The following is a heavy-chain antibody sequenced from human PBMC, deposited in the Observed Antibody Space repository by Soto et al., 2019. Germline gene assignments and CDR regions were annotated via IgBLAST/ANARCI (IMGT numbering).Heavy chain of an antibody. Sequence: SETLSLTCTVSGGSISSSSYYWGWIRQPPGKGLEWIGSIYYSGSTYYNPSLKSRVTISVDTSKNQFSLKLSSVTAADTAVYYCARILAYCGGDCYDYWGQGTLVTSPQ. V-gene: IGHV4-39*01. CDR3: ARILAYCGGDCYDY. J-gene: IGHJ4*02. D-gene: IGHD2-21*01. CDR1: GGSISSSSYY. CDR2: IYYSGST.